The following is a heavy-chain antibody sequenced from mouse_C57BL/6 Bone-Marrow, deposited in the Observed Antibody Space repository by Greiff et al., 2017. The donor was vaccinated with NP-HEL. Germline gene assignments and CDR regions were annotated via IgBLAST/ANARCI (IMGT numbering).Heavy chain of an antibody. CDR1: GYTFTSYG. CDR2: IYPRSGNT. Sequence: QVQLKQSGAELARPGASVKLSCKASGYTFTSYGISWVKQRTGQGLEWIGEIYPRSGNTYYTEKFKGKATLTADKSSSTAYMELRSLTSEDSAVYVCARDLLLLAGAYWGQGTLVTVSA. D-gene: IGHD1-1*01. V-gene: IGHV1-81*01. J-gene: IGHJ3*01. CDR3: ARDLLLLAGAY.